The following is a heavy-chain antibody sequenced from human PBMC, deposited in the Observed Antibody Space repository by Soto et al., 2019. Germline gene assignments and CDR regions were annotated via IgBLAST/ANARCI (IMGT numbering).Heavy chain of an antibody. CDR1: GDSFNNDG. D-gene: IGHD3-9*01. V-gene: IGHV1-69*06. Sequence: QVQLVQSGAEVKKPGSSVKVSCKASGDSFNNDGVSWVRQAPGQGLEWVGGIIPHFGPAKYPQKFQGRATITADTPTNAVFMELFSLSSDDTAIYYCGRGALLDWHNYFALDVWGQGTSVTVSS. CDR3: GRGALLDWHNYFALDV. J-gene: IGHJ6*02. CDR2: IIPHFGPA.